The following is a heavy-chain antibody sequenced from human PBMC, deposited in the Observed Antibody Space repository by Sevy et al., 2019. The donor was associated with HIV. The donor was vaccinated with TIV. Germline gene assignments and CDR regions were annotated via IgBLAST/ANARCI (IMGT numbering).Heavy chain of an antibody. V-gene: IGHV3-66*01. Sequence: GGSLRLSCAASRFTVNNNYMTWVRQAPGKGLEGISIIYSDGTSYHAASVKDRFNISRDNSKNMLYLQMNNLRVEDTAVYYCARGKTGYGYALSYWGQGTLVTVSS. D-gene: IGHD5-18*01. CDR1: RFTVNNNY. J-gene: IGHJ4*02. CDR3: ARGKTGYGYALSY. CDR2: IYSDGTS.